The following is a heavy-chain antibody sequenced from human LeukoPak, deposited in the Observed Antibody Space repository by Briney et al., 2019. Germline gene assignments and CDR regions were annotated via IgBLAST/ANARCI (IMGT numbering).Heavy chain of an antibody. CDR2: IYHSGST. Sequence: PSETLSLTCAVSGGSISSGGYSWSWIRQPPGKGLEWIGYIYHSGSTYYNPSLKSRVTISVDRSKNQFSLKLSSVTAADTAVYYCARDLYGDYVSLGYWGQGTLVTVSS. V-gene: IGHV4-30-2*01. J-gene: IGHJ4*02. CDR1: GGSISSGGYS. D-gene: IGHD4-17*01. CDR3: ARDLYGDYVSLGY.